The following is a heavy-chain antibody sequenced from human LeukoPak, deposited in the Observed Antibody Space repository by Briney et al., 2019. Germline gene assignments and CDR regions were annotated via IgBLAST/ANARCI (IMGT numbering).Heavy chain of an antibody. CDR3: VYYYGTGSVEY. V-gene: IGHV4-39*01. CDR1: GGSITSSNYY. CDR2: FYYSGST. D-gene: IGHD3-10*01. Sequence: SETLSLTCTVSGGSITSSNYYWGWIRQPPGKGLEWIGSFYYSGSTNYNPSLKSRVTISVDTSKNQFSLKLSSVTAADTAVYYCVYYYGTGSVEYWGQGTLVTVSS. J-gene: IGHJ4*02.